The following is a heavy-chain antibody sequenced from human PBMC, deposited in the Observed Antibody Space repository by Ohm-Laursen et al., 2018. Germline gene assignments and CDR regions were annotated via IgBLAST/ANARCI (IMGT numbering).Heavy chain of an antibody. CDR1: GFIVNSNH. CDR3: ARDVPGIVTSRGGG. D-gene: IGHD3-16*01. Sequence: SLRLSCAASGFIVNSNHMSWVRQAPGKGLEWVSVINTEDQTFYLNSVKGRFSISRDNSKNTVYLQMNSLRVEDTAMYFCARDVPGIVTSRGGGWGQGTLVTVSS. J-gene: IGHJ4*02. V-gene: IGHV3-66*01. CDR2: INTEDQT.